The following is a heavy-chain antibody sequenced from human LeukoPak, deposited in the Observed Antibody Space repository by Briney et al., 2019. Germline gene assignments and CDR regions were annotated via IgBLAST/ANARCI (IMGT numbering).Heavy chain of an antibody. CDR1: GGSISSGD. D-gene: IGHD3-22*01. Sequence: ETLSLTCTVSGGSISSGDFYWSWIRQAPGKGLEWVSAISGSGGSTYYADSVKGRFTISRDNSKNTLYLQMNSLRAEDTAVYYCARDVYDDGAFDIWGQGTMVTVSS. J-gene: IGHJ3*02. CDR3: ARDVYDDGAFDI. V-gene: IGHV3-23*01. CDR2: ISGSGGST.